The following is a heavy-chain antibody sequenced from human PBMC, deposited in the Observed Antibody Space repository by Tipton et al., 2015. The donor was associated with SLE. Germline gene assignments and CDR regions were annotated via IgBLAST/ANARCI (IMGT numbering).Heavy chain of an antibody. CDR1: GFSFNSYS. Sequence: SLRLSCAASGFSFNSYSMNWVRQAPGKGLERVSSISRNSDDIYNADSVKGRFTISRDDSKNTLYLQMNSLRAEDTALYYCAKDGRPHGPWSNFDYWGQGTLVTASS. CDR3: AKDGRPHGPWSNFDY. J-gene: IGHJ4*02. V-gene: IGHV3-21*01. CDR2: ISRNSDDI. D-gene: IGHD2-8*02.